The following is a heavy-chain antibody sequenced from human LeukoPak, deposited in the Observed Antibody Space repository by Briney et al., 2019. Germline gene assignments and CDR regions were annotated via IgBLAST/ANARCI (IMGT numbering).Heavy chain of an antibody. J-gene: IGHJ3*02. Sequence: SETLSLTCTVSGGSIRSSSYYWGWIRQPPGKGLEWIGSIYYSGSTYYNASLKSRVTISVDTSKNQFSLKLSSVTAADMAVYYCARPALGAFDIWGQGTMVTVSS. V-gene: IGHV4-39*01. D-gene: IGHD3-10*01. CDR3: ARPALGAFDI. CDR2: IYYSGST. CDR1: GGSIRSSSYY.